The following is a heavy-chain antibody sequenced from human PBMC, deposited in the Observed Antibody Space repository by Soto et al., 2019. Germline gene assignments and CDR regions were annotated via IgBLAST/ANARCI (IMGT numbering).Heavy chain of an antibody. CDR1: GFTFSSYA. J-gene: IGHJ5*02. Sequence: QVQLVESGGGVVQPGRSLRLSCAASGFTFSSYAMHWVRQAPGKGLEWVAVISYDGSNKYYADSVKGRFTNSRDNSKNTTFLRINSLKAEDTAVYYCARDSGSAGFSAAASWGSWGRGALGAVCS. V-gene: IGHV3-30-3*01. CDR2: ISYDGSNK. CDR3: ARDSGSAGFSAAASWGS. D-gene: IGHD6-25*01.